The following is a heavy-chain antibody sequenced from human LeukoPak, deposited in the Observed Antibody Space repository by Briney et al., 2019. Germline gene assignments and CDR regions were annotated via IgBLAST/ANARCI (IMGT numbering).Heavy chain of an antibody. CDR2: IKSRLDGGTT. D-gene: IGHD3-22*01. CDR3: TTLSGYYYRAFFDY. V-gene: IGHV3-15*01. J-gene: IGHJ4*02. Sequence: GGSLRLSCAASGFTFSKAYLTWVRQAPGKGLEWVGRIKSRLDGGTTDYAAPVKGRFTISRDDSKSTLYLQMNSLKYEDTAVYYCTTLSGYYYRAFFDYWGRGTLVTVSS. CDR1: GFTFSKAY.